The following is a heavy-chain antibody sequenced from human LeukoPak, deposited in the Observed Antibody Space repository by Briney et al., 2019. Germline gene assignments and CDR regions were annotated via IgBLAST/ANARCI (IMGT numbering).Heavy chain of an antibody. J-gene: IGHJ4*02. Sequence: GGSLRLSCAASGFPFSSYGMHWVRQAPGKGLEWVARLVYDARSDYANSVKGRFSISRDGSKNTLFLDMSNLRVEDTALYYCARDLSAAFDFWGQGVLVTVSS. D-gene: IGHD6-19*01. CDR1: GFPFSSYG. V-gene: IGHV3-33*01. CDR3: ARDLSAAFDF. CDR2: LVYDARS.